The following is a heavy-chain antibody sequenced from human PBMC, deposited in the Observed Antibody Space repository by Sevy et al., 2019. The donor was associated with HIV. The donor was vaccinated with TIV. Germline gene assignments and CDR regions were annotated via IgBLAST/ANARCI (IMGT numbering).Heavy chain of an antibody. D-gene: IGHD1-26*01. CDR2: ISSSSSTI. Sequence: GGSLRLSCAASGFTFSSYSMNWVRQAPGKGLEWVSYISSSSSTIYYADSVKGRFTISRDNAKNSLYLQMNSLRDEDTAVYYCARDAGIVGARAAEYFQHWGQDTLVTVSS. CDR1: GFTFSSYS. CDR3: ARDAGIVGARAAEYFQH. V-gene: IGHV3-48*02. J-gene: IGHJ1*01.